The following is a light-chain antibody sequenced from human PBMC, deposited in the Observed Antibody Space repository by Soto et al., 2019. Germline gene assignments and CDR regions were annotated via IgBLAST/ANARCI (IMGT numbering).Light chain of an antibody. CDR3: SSYTSSSTVV. CDR2: DVS. CDR1: SIDVGGYNY. J-gene: IGLJ2*01. V-gene: IGLV2-14*01. Sequence: QSALTQPASVSGSPGQSITISCTGTSIDVGGYNYVSWYQQHPGKATKLMIYDVSNRPSGVSNRFSGSKSGNTASLTISGLQAEDDADYYCSSYTSSSTVVFGGGTQLIVL.